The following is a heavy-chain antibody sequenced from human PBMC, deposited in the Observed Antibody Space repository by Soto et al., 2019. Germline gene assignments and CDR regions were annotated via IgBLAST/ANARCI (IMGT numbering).Heavy chain of an antibody. V-gene: IGHV1-69*01. Sequence: QVQLVQSGAEVKKPGSSVKVSCKASEGTFSNYAISWVRQAPGQGREWMGGIIPLFGTTNYAQKFQGRVTITADESTSTAYMELNSLTSEDTAVYYCARDHSTYGDYAVKGLRDWGQGVLVTVSS. CDR1: EGTFSNYA. D-gene: IGHD4-17*01. CDR2: IIPLFGTT. J-gene: IGHJ4*02. CDR3: ARDHSTYGDYAVKGLRD.